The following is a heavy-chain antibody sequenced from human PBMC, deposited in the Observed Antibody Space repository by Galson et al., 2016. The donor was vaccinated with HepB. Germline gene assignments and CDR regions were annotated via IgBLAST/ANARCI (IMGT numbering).Heavy chain of an antibody. CDR2: IDWDDDK. D-gene: IGHD6-13*01. CDR1: GASITDYYWG. J-gene: IGHJ4*02. Sequence: TLSLTCSVSGASITDYYWGWIRQPPGKALEWLALIDWDDDKYYSTSLKTRLTISKDTSKNQVVLTMTNMDPVDTATYYCARIRGIAAAGPFDYWGQGTLVTVSS. CDR3: ARIRGIAAAGPFDY. V-gene: IGHV2-70*18.